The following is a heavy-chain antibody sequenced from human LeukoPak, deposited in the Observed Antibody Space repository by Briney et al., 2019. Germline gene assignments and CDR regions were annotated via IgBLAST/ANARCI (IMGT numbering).Heavy chain of an antibody. V-gene: IGHV4-31*03. CDR1: GGSISSGGYY. J-gene: IGHJ4*02. CDR3: ARDRYCTNGVCYRLFDY. CDR2: IYYSGST. D-gene: IGHD2-8*01. Sequence: PSETLPLTCTVSGGSISSGGYYWSWIRQHPGKGLEWIGYIYYSGSTYYNPSLKSRVTISVDTSKNQFSLKLSSVTAADTAVYYCARDRYCTNGVCYRLFDYWGQGTLVTVSS.